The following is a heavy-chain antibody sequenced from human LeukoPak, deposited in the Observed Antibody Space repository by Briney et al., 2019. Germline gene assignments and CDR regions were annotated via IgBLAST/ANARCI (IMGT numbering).Heavy chain of an antibody. V-gene: IGHV4-59*01. CDR2: IYYSGSI. J-gene: IGHJ4*02. Sequence: PSETLSLTCTVSGASISSYYWSWIRQPPGKGLEWIVDIYYSGSIKYNPSLKSRVTMSVDTSKNQFSLKLSSVTAADTAIYYCARENPSGCYNRPIDYWGQGTLVTVSS. CDR3: ARENPSGCYNRPIDY. D-gene: IGHD3-22*01. CDR1: GASISSYY.